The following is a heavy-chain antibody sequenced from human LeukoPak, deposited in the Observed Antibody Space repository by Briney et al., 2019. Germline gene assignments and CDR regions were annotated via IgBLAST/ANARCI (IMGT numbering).Heavy chain of an antibody. D-gene: IGHD6-13*01. Sequence: GGSLRLSCAASGFTFSNYDMHWVRQAAGKGLEWVSGIGTAGDTYYPASVKGRFTISRENAKNSLYLQMNSLSAGDTAVYYCASSPAYSSSWYAIDNWGQGTLVTVSS. V-gene: IGHV3-13*01. CDR1: GFTFSNYD. CDR3: ASSPAYSSSWYAIDN. J-gene: IGHJ4*02. CDR2: IGTAGDT.